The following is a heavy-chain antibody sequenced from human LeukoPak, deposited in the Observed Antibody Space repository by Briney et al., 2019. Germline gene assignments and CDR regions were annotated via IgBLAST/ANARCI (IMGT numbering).Heavy chain of an antibody. V-gene: IGHV4-34*01. CDR2: INHSGST. D-gene: IGHD3-10*01. CDR1: GGSFSGYY. CDR3: ARLYGSGSYYRH. J-gene: IGHJ4*02. Sequence: SETLSLTCAVYGGSFSGYYWSWIRQPPGKGLEWTGEINHSGSTNYNPSLKSRVIISVDTSKNQFSLKLSSVTAADTAVYYCARLYGSGSYYRHWGQGILVTVSS.